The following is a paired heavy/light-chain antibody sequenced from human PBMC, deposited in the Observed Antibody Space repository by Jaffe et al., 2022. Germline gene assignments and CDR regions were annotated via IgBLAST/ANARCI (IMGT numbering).Light chain of an antibody. Sequence: DIQMTQSPSSLSASVGDRVTITCRASQSISSYLNWYQQKPGKAPKLLIYAASSLQSGVPSRFSGSGSGTDFTLTISSLQPEDFATYYCQQSYSTPPNWTFGQGTKVEIK. CDR2: AAS. CDR1: QSISSY. J-gene: IGKJ1*01. V-gene: IGKV1-39*01. CDR3: QQSYSTPPNWT.
Heavy chain of an antibody. J-gene: IGHJ2*01. V-gene: IGHV3-30*02. CDR1: GFTFSSYG. Sequence: QVQLVESGGGVVQPGGSLRLSCAASGFTFSSYGMHWVRQAPGKGLEWVAFIRYDGSNKYYADSVKGRFTISRDNSKNTLYLQMNSLRAEDTAVYYCAKDSSDRGVSKLVVITNTRVRYFDLWGRGTLVTVSS. D-gene: IGHD3-22*01. CDR2: IRYDGSNK. CDR3: AKDSSDRGVSKLVVITNTRVRYFDL.